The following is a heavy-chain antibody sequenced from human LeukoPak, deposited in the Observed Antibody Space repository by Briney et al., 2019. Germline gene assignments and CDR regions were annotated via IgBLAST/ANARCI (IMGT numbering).Heavy chain of an antibody. CDR3: ARASRTPVPSPLYFHH. CDR1: GDSISSNNW. J-gene: IGHJ1*01. V-gene: IGHV4-28*03. CDR2: IYYSGST. D-gene: IGHD2-2*01. Sequence: PSDTLSLTCAVSGDSISSNNWWGWIRQPPGKGLEWIGYIYYSGSTYYNPSLKSRVSMSVDTSKNQFSLKLRSVTAVDTAVYFCARASRTPVPSPLYFHHWGQGTLVTVSS.